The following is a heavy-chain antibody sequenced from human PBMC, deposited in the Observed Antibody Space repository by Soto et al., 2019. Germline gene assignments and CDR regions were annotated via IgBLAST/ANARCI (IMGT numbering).Heavy chain of an antibody. CDR1: GFTFSSYA. CDR2: ISGSGGST. V-gene: IGHV3-23*01. CDR3: ATPYCVRFLELLLSEGWYFDL. D-gene: IGHD3-3*01. J-gene: IGHJ2*01. Sequence: EVQLLESGGGLVQPGGSLRLSCAASGFTFSSYAMSWVRQAPGKGLEWVSAISGSGGSTYYADSVKGRFTISRDNSNNKLYLQQNGLRAEDTAVYYCATPYCVRFLELLLSEGWYFDLWGRGTLVTVSS.